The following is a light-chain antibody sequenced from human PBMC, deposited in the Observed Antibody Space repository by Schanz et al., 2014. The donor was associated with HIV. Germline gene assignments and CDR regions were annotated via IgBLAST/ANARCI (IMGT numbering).Light chain of an antibody. CDR2: EAS. V-gene: IGKV1-5*03. J-gene: IGKJ1*01. Sequence: DIQMTQSPSTLSASVGDRVNITCRASQSVNNWLAWYQQKPGKAPKVLIYEASSLETGVPSRFSGSGSGTEFTLTISSLQPDDFATYYCQQYNTYWTFGQGTRVEIK. CDR3: QQYNTYWT. CDR1: QSVNNW.